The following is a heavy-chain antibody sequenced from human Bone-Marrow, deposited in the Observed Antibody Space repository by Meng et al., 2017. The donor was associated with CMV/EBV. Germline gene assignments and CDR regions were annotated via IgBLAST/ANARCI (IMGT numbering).Heavy chain of an antibody. V-gene: IGHV4-61*01. CDR3: ARENYYDSSGTHGDAFDI. CDR2: VYHSGTT. CDR1: GGSVTSGSSSGGSFY. D-gene: IGHD3-22*01. J-gene: IGHJ3*02. Sequence: SETLSLTCTVTGGSVTSGSSSGGSFYWSWIRQSPGKGLEWIGYVYHSGTTNYNPSLKSRVTISVDTFKNQFSLKLSSVSAADTAVYYCARENYYDSSGTHGDAFDIWGQGTMVTVSS.